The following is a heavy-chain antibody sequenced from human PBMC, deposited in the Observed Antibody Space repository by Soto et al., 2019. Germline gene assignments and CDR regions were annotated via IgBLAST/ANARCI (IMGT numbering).Heavy chain of an antibody. CDR2: ITTFNGKT. D-gene: IGHD3-9*01. V-gene: IGHV1-18*01. Sequence: QVQLVQSGAEVKKPGASVKVSCKASNYPFINFGISWVRQAPGQGLEWMGWITTFNGKTNYAQKFQGRITITADTSATTAYMELRSMISNDTAVYYCVRDRVAYFDPPASDYWGQGTLVTVSS. J-gene: IGHJ4*02. CDR1: NYPFINFG. CDR3: VRDRVAYFDPPASDY.